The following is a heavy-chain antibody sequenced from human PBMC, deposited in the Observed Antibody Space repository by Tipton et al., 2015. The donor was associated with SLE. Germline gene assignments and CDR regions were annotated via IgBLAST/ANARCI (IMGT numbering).Heavy chain of an antibody. Sequence: LSCAASGFTVSSNYMSWVRQAPGKGLEWVSVIYSGGSTYYADSVKGRFTISRDNSKNTLFLQMNSLRAEDTAVYYCARSLTYYYDSSGLLGYWGQGTLVTVSS. J-gene: IGHJ4*02. CDR3: ARSLTYYYDSSGLLGY. CDR2: IYSGGST. D-gene: IGHD3-22*01. V-gene: IGHV3-53*05. CDR1: GFTVSSNY.